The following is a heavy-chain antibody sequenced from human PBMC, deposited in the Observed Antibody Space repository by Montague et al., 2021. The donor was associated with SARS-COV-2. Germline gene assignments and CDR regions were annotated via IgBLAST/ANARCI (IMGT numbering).Heavy chain of an antibody. CDR2: IYYSGST. J-gene: IGHJ6*02. CDR3: ARDYGDYGSGYYYGMDV. CDR1: GGSISSSSYY. V-gene: IGHV4-39*07. Sequence: SETLSLTCTVSGGSISSSSYYWGWIRQPPGKGLEWMGSIYYSGSTYYNPSLKSRVTISVDTSKNQFSLKLSSVTAADTAVYYCARDYGDYGSGYYYGMDVWGQGTTVTVSS. D-gene: IGHD4-17*01.